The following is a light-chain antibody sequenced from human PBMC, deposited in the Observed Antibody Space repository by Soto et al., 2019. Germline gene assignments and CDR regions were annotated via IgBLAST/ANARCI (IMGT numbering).Light chain of an antibody. Sequence: EIVMTQSPDTLPVSPGERVTLSCRASQSVSSYLAWFQQKPGQAPRLLIYGASTRATGIPARFSGSGSGADFTLTISSLQSEDFAVYYCQQYNNWPPLTFGGGTKVEIK. V-gene: IGKV3D-15*01. CDR3: QQYNNWPPLT. CDR1: QSVSSY. CDR2: GAS. J-gene: IGKJ4*01.